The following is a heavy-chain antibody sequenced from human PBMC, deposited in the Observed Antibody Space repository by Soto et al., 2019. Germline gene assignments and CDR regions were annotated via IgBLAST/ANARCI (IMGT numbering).Heavy chain of an antibody. J-gene: IGHJ6*02. CDR1: GGSISSGGYS. CDR3: ARGGLGYYDSSGYDYYYGMDV. Sequence: TLSLTCAVSGGSISSGGYSWSWIRQPPGKGLEWIGYIYHSGSTYYNPSLKSRVTISVDRSKNQFSLKLSSVTAADTAVYYCARGGLGYYDSSGYDYYYGMDVWGQGTTVTVSS. V-gene: IGHV4-30-2*01. CDR2: IYHSGST. D-gene: IGHD3-22*01.